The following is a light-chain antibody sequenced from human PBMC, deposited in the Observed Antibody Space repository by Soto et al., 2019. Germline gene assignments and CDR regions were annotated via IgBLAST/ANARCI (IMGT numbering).Light chain of an antibody. CDR3: QQFSSYPLT. Sequence: EFVLTQSPGILSLSPGERATLSCRASQTVRNNYLAWYQQKPGQAPRLLIYDASSRATGIPDRFSGGGSGTDFTLNISGLEAEDFAVYYYQQFSSYPLTFGGGTKVEIK. CDR2: DAS. V-gene: IGKV3-20*01. CDR1: QTVRNNY. J-gene: IGKJ4*01.